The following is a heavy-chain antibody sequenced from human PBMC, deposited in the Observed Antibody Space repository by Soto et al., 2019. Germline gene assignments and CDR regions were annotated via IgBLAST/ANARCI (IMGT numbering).Heavy chain of an antibody. CDR1: GGTFSSYA. CDR2: IIPIFGTA. J-gene: IGHJ5*02. CDR3: ARARYSSSWYAPYNWFDP. Sequence: QVQLVQSGAEVKKPGSSVKVSCKASGGTFSSYAISWVRQAPGQGLEWMGGIIPIFGTANYARKFQGRVTITADESTSTAYMELSSLRSEDTAVYYCARARYSSSWYAPYNWFDPWGQGTLVTVSS. V-gene: IGHV1-69*01. D-gene: IGHD6-13*01.